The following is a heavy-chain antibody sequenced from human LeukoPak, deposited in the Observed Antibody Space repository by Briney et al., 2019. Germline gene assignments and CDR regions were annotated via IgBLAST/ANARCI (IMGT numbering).Heavy chain of an antibody. J-gene: IGHJ5*01. D-gene: IGHD3-10*01. CDR3: ARDRVVSGRFGEVAS. CDR2: ISSSSTYI. Sequence: PGGSLRLSCAAPGFTFSSYSMNWVRQAPGKGLEWVSFISSSSTYIYYADSVKGRFTISRDDAKNSLYLQMSSLRADDTAVYYCARDRVVSGRFGEVASWGQGTLVTVSS. CDR1: GFTFSSYS. V-gene: IGHV3-21*01.